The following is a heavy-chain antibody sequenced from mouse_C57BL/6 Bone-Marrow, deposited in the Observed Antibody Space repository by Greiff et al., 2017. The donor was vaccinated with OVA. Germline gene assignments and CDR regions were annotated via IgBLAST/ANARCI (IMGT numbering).Heavy chain of an antibody. CDR2: IYPRSGNT. Sequence: QVQLQQSGAELARPGASVKLSCKASGYTFTSYGISWVKQRTGQGLEWIGEIYPRSGNTYYNEKLKGKATLTADKSSSTAYMELRSLTSEDSAVYFCASDDSSGYGYFDVWGTGTTVTVSS. CDR3: ASDDSSGYGYFDV. D-gene: IGHD3-2*02. CDR1: GYTFTSYG. J-gene: IGHJ1*03. V-gene: IGHV1-81*01.